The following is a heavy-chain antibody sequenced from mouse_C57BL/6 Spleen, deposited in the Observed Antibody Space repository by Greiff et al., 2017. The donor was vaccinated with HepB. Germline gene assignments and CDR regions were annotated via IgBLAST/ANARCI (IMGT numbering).Heavy chain of an antibody. V-gene: IGHV1-18*01. CDR2: INPNNGGT. J-gene: IGHJ4*01. CDR3: ARGRVVVTDYYAMDY. CDR1: GYTFTDYN. Sequence: EVQLQQSGPELVKPGASVKIPCKASGYTFTDYNMDWVKQSHGKSLEWIGDINPNNGGTIYNQKFKGKATLTVDKSSSTTYMDLRSLTSEDTEVYYCARGRVVVTDYYAMDYWGQGTSVTVSS. D-gene: IGHD1-1*01.